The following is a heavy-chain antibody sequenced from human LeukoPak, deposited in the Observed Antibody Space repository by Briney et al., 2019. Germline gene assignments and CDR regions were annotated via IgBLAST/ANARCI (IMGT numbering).Heavy chain of an antibody. CDR2: IYYSGST. CDR3: ARGLTMGHF. J-gene: IGHJ4*02. V-gene: IGHV4-61*05. CDR1: GGSISSSNYY. D-gene: IGHD4/OR15-4a*01. Sequence: SETLSLTCTVSGGSISSSNYYWGWFRQPPGKGLEWIGYIYYSGSTNYNPSLKSRVTISVDTSKNQCSLKLSSVTAADTAVYYCARGLTMGHFGGQGTLVTVSS.